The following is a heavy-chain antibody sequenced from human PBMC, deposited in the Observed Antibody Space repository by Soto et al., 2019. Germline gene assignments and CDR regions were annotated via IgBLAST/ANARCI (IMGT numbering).Heavy chain of an antibody. J-gene: IGHJ4*02. V-gene: IGHV3-23*01. Sequence: EVQLLESGGGLVQPGGSLRLSCAASGFTFNNYAMTWVRQAPGKGLEWVSAISGGGDTTSYAASVKGRFTGSRDGSKNTLYLQMSSLRAEDTALYYCAKGRGGSGSLTPRVDFWGQGTLVTVSS. CDR2: ISGGGDTT. CDR1: GFTFNNYA. CDR3: AKGRGGSGSLTPRVDF. D-gene: IGHD3-10*01.